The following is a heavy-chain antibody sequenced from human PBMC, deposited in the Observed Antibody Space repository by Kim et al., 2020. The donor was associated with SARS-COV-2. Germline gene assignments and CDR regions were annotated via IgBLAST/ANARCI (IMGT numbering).Heavy chain of an antibody. D-gene: IGHD6-13*01. CDR2: ISSSSSYI. CDR3: ARNPQQQLVFDY. Sequence: GGSLRLSCAASGFTFSSYSMNWVRQAPGKGLEWVSSISSSSSYIYYADSVKGRFTISRDNAKNSLYLQMNSLRAEDTAVYYCARNPQQQLVFDYWGQGTLVTVS. CDR1: GFTFSSYS. V-gene: IGHV3-21*01. J-gene: IGHJ4*02.